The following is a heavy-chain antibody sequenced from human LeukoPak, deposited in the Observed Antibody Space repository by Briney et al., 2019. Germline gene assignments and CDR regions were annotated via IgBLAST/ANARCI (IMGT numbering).Heavy chain of an antibody. Sequence: GGSLRLSCAASGFTSSSYAMSWVRQAPGKGLEWVSGISGSGDTTYYADSVKGRFTISRDNSQNTLYLQMNSLRLEDTAVYYCAKGGASVTRYVDYWGQGTLVTVSS. D-gene: IGHD4-17*01. CDR3: AKGGASVTRYVDY. CDR1: GFTSSSYA. CDR2: ISGSGDTT. V-gene: IGHV3-23*01. J-gene: IGHJ4*02.